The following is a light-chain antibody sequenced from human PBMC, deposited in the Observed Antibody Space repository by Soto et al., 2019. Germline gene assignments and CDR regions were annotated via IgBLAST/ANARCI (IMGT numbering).Light chain of an antibody. CDR2: DIN. CDR3: CSYAGLYSWV. V-gene: IGLV2-11*01. J-gene: IGLJ3*02. CDR1: SSDVGSWNY. Sequence: QSVLTQPRSVSGSPGQSVTISCTGTSSDVGSWNYVSWYQQYPGQVPKLIIYDINKRPSGVPDRFSGSKSGNTASLTISGLQVEDDADYYCCSYAGLYSWVFGGGTKLTVL.